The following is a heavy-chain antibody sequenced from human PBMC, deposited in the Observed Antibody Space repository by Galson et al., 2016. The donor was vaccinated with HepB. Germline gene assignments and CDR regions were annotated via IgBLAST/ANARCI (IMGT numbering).Heavy chain of an antibody. CDR3: ARQLERRDYYYYGMDV. J-gene: IGHJ6*02. D-gene: IGHD1-1*01. Sequence: SVKVSCKGSGGAFNSYVISWVRQAPGQGLEWMGGIIPIFGTPNYAQKFQGRVTISADESTITAYMELRGLRFEDTAVYYCARQLERRDYYYYGMDVWGQGTTVTVSS. V-gene: IGHV1-69*13. CDR1: GGAFNSYV. CDR2: IIPIFGTP.